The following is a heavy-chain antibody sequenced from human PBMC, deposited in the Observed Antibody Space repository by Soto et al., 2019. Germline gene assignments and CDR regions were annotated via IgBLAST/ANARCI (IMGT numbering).Heavy chain of an antibody. J-gene: IGHJ6*02. V-gene: IGHV1-2*04. CDR3: ARGDSTDCSNGVCSFFYNHGMDV. CDR1: GYSFTDYH. CDR2: INPKSGGT. Sequence: ALVKVSCKASGYSFTDYHIHWVRQAPGQGLEWLGRINPKSGGTSTAQKFQGWVTMTTDTSISTASMELTRLTSDDTAIYYCARGDSTDCSNGVCSFFYNHGMDVWGQGTTVTVSS. D-gene: IGHD2-8*01.